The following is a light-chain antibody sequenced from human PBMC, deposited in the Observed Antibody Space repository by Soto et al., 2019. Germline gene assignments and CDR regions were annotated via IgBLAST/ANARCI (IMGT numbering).Light chain of an antibody. CDR1: SSDVGGYNY. CDR3: CSYAGSYTFGV. V-gene: IGLV2-11*01. J-gene: IGLJ1*01. Sequence: QSVLTQPRSVSGSPGQSVTISCIGTSSDVGGYNYVSWYQQHPGKAPKLMIYDVSKRPSGVPDRFSGSNSGNAASLTISGLQAEDEADYYCCSYAGSYTFGVFGTGTKVTVL. CDR2: DVS.